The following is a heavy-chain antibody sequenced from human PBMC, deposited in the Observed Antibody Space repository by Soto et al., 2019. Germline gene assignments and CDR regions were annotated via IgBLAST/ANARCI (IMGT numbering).Heavy chain of an antibody. V-gene: IGHV4-39*01. CDR1: GGSVSISTYY. CDR2: ILHSGST. CDR3: ATLPAAMYFYGLDV. D-gene: IGHD2-2*01. J-gene: IGHJ6*02. Sequence: QLQLRESGPGLVKPWKTLSLTCSVSGGSVSISTYYWAWVRQTPGKGLEWPGSILHSGSTYYNPSLKSRLTLSVDTSEDQFSLNLSSLTATDTGVYYCATLPAAMYFYGLDVWGPGTTVTVSS.